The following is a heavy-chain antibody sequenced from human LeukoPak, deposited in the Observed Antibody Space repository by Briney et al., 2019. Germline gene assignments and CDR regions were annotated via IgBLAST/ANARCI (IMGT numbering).Heavy chain of an antibody. CDR3: ARGGSSGYYLDY. D-gene: IGHD3-22*01. Sequence: ASVKVSCKASGYTFTGYYMHWVRQAPGQGLEWMGIINPSGGSTSYAQKFQGRVTMTRDMSTSTVYMELSSLRSEDTAVYYCARGGSSGYYLDYWGQGTLVTVSS. V-gene: IGHV1-46*01. CDR2: INPSGGST. J-gene: IGHJ4*02. CDR1: GYTFTGYY.